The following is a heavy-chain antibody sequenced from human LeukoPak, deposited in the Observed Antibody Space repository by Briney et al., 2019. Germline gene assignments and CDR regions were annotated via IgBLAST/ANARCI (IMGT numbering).Heavy chain of an antibody. CDR2: IYYGGTT. CDR3: ARQISDYYYYYIDV. CDR1: GGSITSSSYY. J-gene: IGHJ6*03. Sequence: SETLSLTCTVSGGSITSSSYYWGWIRQPPGKGLEWIGNIYYGGTTYYNSSLKSRVTISEDTSKNRFSLILSSVTAADTAVYYCARQISDYYYYYIDVWGKRTTVIVSS. V-gene: IGHV4-39*01.